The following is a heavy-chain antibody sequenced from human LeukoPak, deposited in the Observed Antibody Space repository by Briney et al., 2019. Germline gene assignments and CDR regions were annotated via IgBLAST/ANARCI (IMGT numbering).Heavy chain of an antibody. CDR2: INHSGST. CDR1: GGSFSGYY. D-gene: IGHD2-8*01. CDR3: ARGSIVLMRKSIRRNWFDP. J-gene: IGHJ5*02. Sequence: SETLSLTCAVYGGSFSGYYWSWIRQPPGKGLEWIGEINHSGSTNYNPSLKSRVTISVDTSKNQFSLKLSSVTAADTAVYYCARGSIVLMRKSIRRNWFDPWGQGTLVTVSS. V-gene: IGHV4-34*01.